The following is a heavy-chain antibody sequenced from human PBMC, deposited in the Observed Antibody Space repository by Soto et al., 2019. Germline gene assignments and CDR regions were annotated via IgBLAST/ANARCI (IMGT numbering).Heavy chain of an antibody. CDR2: ISSSGGNK. CDR1: GFTFNSFS. D-gene: IGHD2-2*01. V-gene: IGHV3-48*01. Sequence: PGGSLRLSCAASGFTFNSFSMNWVRQAPGKGLEWVSYISSSGGNKYYADSVKGRFTISRDNSKNTLYLQMNSLRAEDTAVYYCAKDNCISTSCYRLYNWFDPWGQGTLVTVSS. J-gene: IGHJ5*02. CDR3: AKDNCISTSCYRLYNWFDP.